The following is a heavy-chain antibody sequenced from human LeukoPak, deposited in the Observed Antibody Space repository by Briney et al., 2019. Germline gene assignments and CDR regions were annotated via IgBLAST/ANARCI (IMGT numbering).Heavy chain of an antibody. Sequence: GGSLRLSCAASGFTFSSYAMSWVRQAPGKGLEWVSDISGSGGSTYYADSVKGRFTISRDNSKSTRYLQMNSLRAEDTAVYYCAKDRVVYAMYWFDPWGQGTLVTVSS. CDR3: AKDRVVYAMYWFDP. CDR2: ISGSGGST. CDR1: GFTFSSYA. V-gene: IGHV3-23*01. D-gene: IGHD2-8*02. J-gene: IGHJ5*02.